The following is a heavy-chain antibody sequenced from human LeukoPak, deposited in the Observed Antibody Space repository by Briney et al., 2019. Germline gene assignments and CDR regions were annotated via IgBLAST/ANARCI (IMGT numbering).Heavy chain of an antibody. Sequence: ASVKVSCKASGYTFSRYVMNWVRQAPGQGLEWMGWINPNSGGTKYAQKFQGRVTMTRDTSISTAYMELTSLRSDDTAVYYCARDMLPRTTVTTPGDYWGQGTLVTVST. CDR3: ARDMLPRTTVTTPGDY. CDR1: GYTFSRYV. D-gene: IGHD4-17*01. V-gene: IGHV1-2*02. J-gene: IGHJ4*02. CDR2: INPNSGGT.